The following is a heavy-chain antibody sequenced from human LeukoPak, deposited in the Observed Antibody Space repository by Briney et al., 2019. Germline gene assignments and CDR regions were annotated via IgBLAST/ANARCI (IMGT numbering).Heavy chain of an antibody. V-gene: IGHV3-11*04. CDR3: ARTYYDILTSYNPYFDC. CDR2: ISSSGSTK. D-gene: IGHD3-9*01. J-gene: IGHJ4*02. Sequence: GGSLRLSCSASGFTVSRNYMSWIRQAPGKGLEWISYISSSGSTKYYADYVKGRITISRDNAKNSVYLQMNSLRAEDTAVYYCARTYYDILTSYNPYFDCWGQGTLVTVSS. CDR1: GFTVSRNY.